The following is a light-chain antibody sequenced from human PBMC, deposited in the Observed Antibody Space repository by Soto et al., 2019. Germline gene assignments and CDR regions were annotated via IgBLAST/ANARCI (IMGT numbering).Light chain of an antibody. CDR1: QGISSY. J-gene: IGKJ1*01. CDR3: QQLNSHPPPTWT. V-gene: IGKV1-9*01. CDR2: AAS. Sequence: DIQLTQSPSFLSASVGDRVTITCRASQGISSYLAWYQQKPGKAPKLLIYAASTLQSGVPSRFSGSGSGTEFTLTISSLQPEDFATYYCQQLNSHPPPTWTFGQGTKVEIK.